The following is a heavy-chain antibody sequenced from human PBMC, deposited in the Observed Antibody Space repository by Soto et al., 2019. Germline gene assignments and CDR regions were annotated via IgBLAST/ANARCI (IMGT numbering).Heavy chain of an antibody. CDR2: ISAYNGKT. CDR3: AREVVDATRIDYYDY. D-gene: IGHD2-15*01. J-gene: IGHJ4*02. Sequence: QVQLVQSGAEVKKPGASVKVSCKASGYTFTSYGISWVRQAPGQGLEWMGWISAYNGKTNYAQKFQGRVTITTDTSTSTANMELRSLRSDDTAVYYCAREVVDATRIDYYDYWGQGTLVTVSS. CDR1: GYTFTSYG. V-gene: IGHV1-18*01.